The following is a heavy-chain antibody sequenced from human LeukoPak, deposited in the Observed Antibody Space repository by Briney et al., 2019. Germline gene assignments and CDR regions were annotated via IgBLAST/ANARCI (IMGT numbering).Heavy chain of an antibody. D-gene: IGHD3-22*01. Sequence: SETLSLTCTASGASISTYYWSWIRQPPGKGLEWIGYIYYSGSTNYNPSLKSRVTISVDTSKNQFSLKLSSVTAADTAVYYCARGRANYYDSSGYYTFLNWFDPWGQGTLVTVSS. CDR3: ARGRANYYDSSGYYTFLNWFDP. J-gene: IGHJ5*02. V-gene: IGHV4-59*01. CDR1: GASISTYY. CDR2: IYYSGST.